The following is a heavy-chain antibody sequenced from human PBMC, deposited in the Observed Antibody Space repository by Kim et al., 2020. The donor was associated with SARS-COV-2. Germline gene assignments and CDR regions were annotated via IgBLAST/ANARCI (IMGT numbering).Heavy chain of an antibody. CDR2: IWYYGSNK. D-gene: IGHD3-22*01. CDR1: GFTFSSYG. J-gene: IGHJ1*01. Sequence: GGSLRLSCAASGFTFSSYGMHWVRQAPGKGLEWVAVIWYYGSNKYYADSVKGRFTISRDNSKNTLYLQMNSLRAEDTAVYYCARDILYDSSGYYYVYSPEYFQHWGQGTLVTVSS. V-gene: IGHV3-33*01. CDR3: ARDILYDSSGYYYVYSPEYFQH.